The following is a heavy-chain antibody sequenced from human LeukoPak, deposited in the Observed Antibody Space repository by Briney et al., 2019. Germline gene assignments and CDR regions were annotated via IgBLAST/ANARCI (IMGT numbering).Heavy chain of an antibody. J-gene: IGHJ4*02. V-gene: IGHV7-4-1*02. Sequence: GASVKVSCKASGYTFTSNAMNWVRQAPGQGLEWMGWINTNTGNPKYAQGFTGRFVFYLDTSVSTAYLQINSLKAEDTAVYYCARSSLYYYDNSGYVDYWGQGTLVTVSS. CDR1: GYTFTSNA. CDR3: ARSSLYYYDNSGYVDY. CDR2: INTNTGNP. D-gene: IGHD3-22*01.